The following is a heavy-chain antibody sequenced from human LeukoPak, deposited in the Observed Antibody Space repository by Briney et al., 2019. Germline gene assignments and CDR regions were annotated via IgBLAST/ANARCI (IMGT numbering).Heavy chain of an antibody. CDR1: GYSFTSYW. CDR2: IYPGDSDT. CDR3: ARHETYCGGDCYLIDY. Sequence: GESLKIPCKGSGYSFTSYWIGWVRQMPGKGLEWMGIIYPGDSDTRYSPSFQGQVTISADKSISTAYLQWSSLKASDTAMYYCARHETYCGGDCYLIDYWGQGTLVTVSS. D-gene: IGHD2-21*01. V-gene: IGHV5-51*01. J-gene: IGHJ4*02.